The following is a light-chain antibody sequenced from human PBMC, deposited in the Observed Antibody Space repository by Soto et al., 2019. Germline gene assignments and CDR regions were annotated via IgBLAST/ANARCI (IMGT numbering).Light chain of an antibody. CDR2: GAS. Sequence: EEVMTQSPATLSVSPGERATLSCRASQGISYNLAWYQQKPGQSPRLLIFGASTRAIGIPARFSGSGSDTEFTLTITSLQSEDLAVYYCQQYNDWPVTFGQGTRWIS. V-gene: IGKV3-15*01. CDR1: QGISYN. J-gene: IGKJ1*01. CDR3: QQYNDWPVT.